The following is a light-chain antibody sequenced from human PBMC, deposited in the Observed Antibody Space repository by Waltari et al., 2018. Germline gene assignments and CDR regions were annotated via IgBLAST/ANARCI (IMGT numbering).Light chain of an antibody. CDR3: QSYDSGLSGWL. J-gene: IGLJ3*02. CDR2: GNN. Sequence: QSVLTLPHSVSGAPGHRLTISCTEGSSNLGSHDAVHWYRQLPGTAPKLHIYGNNSRPSGVPDRFSGSRSGTSASLAITGLQSEDEADYSCQSYDSGLSGWLFGGGSKLTVL. V-gene: IGLV1-40*01. CDR1: SSNLGSHDA.